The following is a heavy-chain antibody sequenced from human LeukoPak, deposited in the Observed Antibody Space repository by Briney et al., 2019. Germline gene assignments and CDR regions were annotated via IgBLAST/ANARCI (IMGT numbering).Heavy chain of an antibody. Sequence: SETLSLTCGVYGASFSGYYCMWIRQPPGKGLEWIGEINHSGNTKYNRSLKSRVTISVDTSKKQISLKLSSVTAADTAVYYCARFLWNSSRWLWGQAGLVTVSS. J-gene: IGHJ4*02. CDR2: INHSGNT. V-gene: IGHV4-34*01. D-gene: IGHD6-13*01. CDR3: ARFLWNSSRWL. CDR1: GASFSGYY.